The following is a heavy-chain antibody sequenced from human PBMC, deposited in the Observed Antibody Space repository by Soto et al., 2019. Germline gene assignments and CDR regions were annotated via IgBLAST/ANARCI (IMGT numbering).Heavy chain of an antibody. D-gene: IGHD6-19*01. Sequence: QVQLEQSGAEVKKPGASVKVSCKASGYTFSSYGISWVRQAPGQGLEWMGWISGYNGNTNYELKFQDRVTMTTDTSTNTAYMELRSLRSDDTAVYYCAREGIGVYYYEDMDVWGQGTTVTVSS. J-gene: IGHJ6*02. V-gene: IGHV1-18*01. CDR3: AREGIGVYYYEDMDV. CDR2: ISGYNGNT. CDR1: GYTFSSYG.